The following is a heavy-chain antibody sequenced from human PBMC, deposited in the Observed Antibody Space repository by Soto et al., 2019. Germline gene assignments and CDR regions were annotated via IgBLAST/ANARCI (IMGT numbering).Heavy chain of an antibody. J-gene: IGHJ6*02. CDR3: ARDGPRYCTNGVCYPTLYYYYGMDV. CDR1: GFTFSSYA. D-gene: IGHD2-8*01. V-gene: IGHV3-30-3*01. CDR2: ISYDGSNK. Sequence: GGSLRLSCAASGFTFSSYAMHWVRQAPGKGLEWVAVISYDGSNKYYADSVKGRFTISRDNPKNTLYLQMNSLRAEDTAVYYCARDGPRYCTNGVCYPTLYYYYGMDVWGQGTTVTVSS.